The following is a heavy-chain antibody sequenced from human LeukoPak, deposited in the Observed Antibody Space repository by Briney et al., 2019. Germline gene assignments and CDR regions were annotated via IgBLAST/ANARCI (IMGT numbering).Heavy chain of an antibody. Sequence: PGGSLRLSCAASGFSFSSYAMHWVRQAPGKGLEWVANIKEDGSEKYYVDSVKGRFTISRDNAKNSLCLQMNSLRAEDTAIYYCVRSGGYWGQGTLVTVSS. CDR1: GFSFSSYA. D-gene: IGHD1-26*01. V-gene: IGHV3-7*05. J-gene: IGHJ4*02. CDR2: IKEDGSEK. CDR3: VRSGGY.